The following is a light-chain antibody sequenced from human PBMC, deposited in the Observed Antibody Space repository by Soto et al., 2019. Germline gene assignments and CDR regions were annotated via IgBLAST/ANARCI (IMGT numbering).Light chain of an antibody. V-gene: IGKV3D-15*01. CDR3: QQYNKWPAEIT. CDR1: QSVRTK. Sequence: ETVMTQSPATLSVSPGARDPLSCRARQSVRTKLAWYQQKPGQAPRLLIYGASSRATGIPARFSGSGSGTEFTLTISSLQSEDSGVYYCQQYNKWPAEITFGQGTRLEI. CDR2: GAS. J-gene: IGKJ5*01.